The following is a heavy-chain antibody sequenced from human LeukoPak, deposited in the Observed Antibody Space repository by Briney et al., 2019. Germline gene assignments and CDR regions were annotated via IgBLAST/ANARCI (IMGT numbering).Heavy chain of an antibody. CDR2: IKGDGSAK. CDR1: GFTFSSYW. CDR3: ARLVLSRTWFDDF. J-gene: IGHJ4*02. D-gene: IGHD6-13*01. Sequence: PGGSLRLSCAASGFTFSSYWMSWVRQAPGKGLEWVANIKGDGSAKYYVDSVKGRFTITRHNAKSSLFLQMNSLRAEDTAVYYCARLVLSRTWFDDFWGQGTLVTVSS. V-gene: IGHV3-7*01.